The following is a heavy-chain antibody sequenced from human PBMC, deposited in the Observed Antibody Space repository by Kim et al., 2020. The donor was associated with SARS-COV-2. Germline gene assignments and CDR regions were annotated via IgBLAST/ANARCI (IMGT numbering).Heavy chain of an antibody. J-gene: IGHJ2*01. D-gene: IGHD3-22*01. Sequence: AYSVKGRFTISRDNAKNSLYLQMNSLRAEHTAVYYCASSYDSSGSWYVYLWGRGTLVTVSS. CDR3: ASSYDSSGSWYVYL. V-gene: IGHV3-21*01.